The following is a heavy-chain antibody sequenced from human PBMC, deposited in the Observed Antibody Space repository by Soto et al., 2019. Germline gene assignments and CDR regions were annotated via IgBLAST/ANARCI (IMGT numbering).Heavy chain of an antibody. CDR3: ARGPERSSSSYYGMDV. V-gene: IGHV4-31*03. J-gene: IGHJ6*02. CDR2: IYYSGST. Sequence: SETLSLTCTVSGGSISSGGYYWSWIRQHPGKGLEWIGYIYYSGSTYYNPSLKSRVTISVDTSKSQFSLKLSSVTAADTAVYYCARGPERSSSSYYGMDVWGQGTTVTVSS. D-gene: IGHD6-6*01. CDR1: GGSISSGGYY.